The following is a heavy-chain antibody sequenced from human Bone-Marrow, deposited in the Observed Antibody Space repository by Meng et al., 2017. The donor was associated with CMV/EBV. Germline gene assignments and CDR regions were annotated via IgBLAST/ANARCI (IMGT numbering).Heavy chain of an antibody. CDR2: ISYDGSNK. CDR3: AREDGKWELSFDY. J-gene: IGHJ4*02. CDR1: GFTFSSYA. D-gene: IGHD1-26*01. V-gene: IGHV3-30-3*01. Sequence: GGSLRLSCAASGFTFSSYAMHWVRQAPGKGLEWVAVISYDGSNKYYADSVKGRFTISRDNSKNTLYLQMNSLRAEDTAVYYCAREDGKWELSFDYWGQGTLVTVSS.